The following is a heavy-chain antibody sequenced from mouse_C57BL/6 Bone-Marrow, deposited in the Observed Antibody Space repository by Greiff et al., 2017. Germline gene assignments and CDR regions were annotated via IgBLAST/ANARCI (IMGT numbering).Heavy chain of an antibody. CDR1: GFNIKDDY. CDR2: IDPENGDT. D-gene: IGHD1-1*01. CDR3: TTGTTVVATKYFDY. Sequence: EVQLQQSGAELVRPGASVKLSCTASGFNIKDDYMHWVKQRPEQGLEWIGWIDPENGDTEYASKFQGKATITADTSSNTAYLQLSSLTSEDTAVYYCTTGTTVVATKYFDYWGQGTTLTVSS. J-gene: IGHJ2*01. V-gene: IGHV14-4*01.